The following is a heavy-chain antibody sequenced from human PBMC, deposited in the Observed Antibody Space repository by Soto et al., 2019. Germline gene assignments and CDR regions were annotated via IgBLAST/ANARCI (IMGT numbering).Heavy chain of an antibody. J-gene: IGHJ2*01. D-gene: IGHD4-17*01. CDR2: IRSKAYGGTT. V-gene: IGHV3-49*03. Sequence: GGSLRLSCTASGFTFGDYAMSWFRQAPGKGLEWVGFIRSKAYGGTTEYAASVKGRFTISRDDSKSIAYLQMNSLKTEDTAVYYCTRDRHYGDYVLLGQYWYFDLWGRGTLVTVSS. CDR3: TRDRHYGDYVLLGQYWYFDL. CDR1: GFTFGDYA.